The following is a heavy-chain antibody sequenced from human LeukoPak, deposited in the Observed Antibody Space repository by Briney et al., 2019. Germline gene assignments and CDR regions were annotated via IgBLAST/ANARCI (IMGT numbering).Heavy chain of an antibody. J-gene: IGHJ6*02. Sequence: PGGSLRLSCAASGFTFSTYWMHWVHQAPGKGPVWVSRINSDGSSTTYADSVKGRFTISRDNAKSTLYLQMNSLRAEDTAVYYCARSYGMDVWGQGTTVTVSS. CDR3: ARSYGMDV. V-gene: IGHV3-74*01. CDR2: INSDGSST. CDR1: GFTFSTYW.